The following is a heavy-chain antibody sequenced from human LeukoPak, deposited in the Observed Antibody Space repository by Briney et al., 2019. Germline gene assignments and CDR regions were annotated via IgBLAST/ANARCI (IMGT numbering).Heavy chain of an antibody. CDR1: GCTFTDYY. V-gene: IGHV1-2*02. D-gene: IGHD4-23*01. CDR2: INPHTGGT. CDR3: ARKPGGDYGGNLDY. J-gene: IGHJ4*02. Sequence: ASVKVSCKASGCTFTDYYIHWVRQAPGQGLEWMGWINPHTGGTNYAQRFQGRVTMTRDTSITTAYMDLSRLRSDDTAVYYCARKPGGDYGGNLDYWGQGTLVTVSS.